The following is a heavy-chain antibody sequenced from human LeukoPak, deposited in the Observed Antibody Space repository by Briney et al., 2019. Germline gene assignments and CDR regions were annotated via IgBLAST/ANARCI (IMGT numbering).Heavy chain of an antibody. CDR1: GFTFNSYE. CDR3: ARESPFCSGVSCFFDY. Sequence: GGSLRLSCAASGFTFNSYEMNWVRQAPGKGLEWVSYITSSGRTTKYADSVKGRFTISRDNAKDSLYLQMNSLRPEDTAVYYCARESPFCSGVSCFFDYWGQGTLVTVSS. V-gene: IGHV3-48*03. D-gene: IGHD2-15*01. CDR2: ITSSGRTT. J-gene: IGHJ4*02.